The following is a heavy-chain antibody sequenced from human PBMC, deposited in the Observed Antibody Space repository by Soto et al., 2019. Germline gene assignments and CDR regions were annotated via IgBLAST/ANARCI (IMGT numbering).Heavy chain of an antibody. Sequence: PGGSLRLSCAASGFTFSSYSMNWVRQAPGKGLEWVSSISSSSSYIYYADSVKGRFTISRDNAKNSLYLQMNSLRAEDTAVYYCARRDGYSYGSYYYYYGTDVWGQGTTVTVSS. CDR2: ISSSSSYI. CDR1: GFTFSSYS. J-gene: IGHJ6*02. CDR3: ARRDGYSYGSYYYYYGTDV. V-gene: IGHV3-21*01. D-gene: IGHD5-18*01.